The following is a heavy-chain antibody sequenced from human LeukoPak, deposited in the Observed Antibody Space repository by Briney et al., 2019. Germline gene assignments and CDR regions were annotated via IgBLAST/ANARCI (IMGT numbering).Heavy chain of an antibody. J-gene: IGHJ4*02. CDR2: ISGSGGST. Sequence: GGSLRLSCAASEFTFSRYGMSWVRQAPGKGLEWVSAISGSGGSTYYADSVKGRFTISRDNSKNTLYLQINSLRAEDTAVYYCAKDHLPGIVVADRDYWGQGTLVTVSS. CDR1: EFTFSRYG. D-gene: IGHD6-19*01. V-gene: IGHV3-23*01. CDR3: AKDHLPGIVVADRDY.